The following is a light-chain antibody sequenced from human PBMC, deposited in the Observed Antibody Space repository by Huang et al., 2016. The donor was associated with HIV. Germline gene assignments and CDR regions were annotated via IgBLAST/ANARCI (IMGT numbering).Light chain of an antibody. V-gene: IGKV3-15*01. Sequence: EIVMTQSPATLSVSPGQSVTLSCRANRSVSTNLAWYQCRHGQAPRLLIYWSSTRAPVIPALFSGSWSGTDFSLTISSLQSEDFALYYCHQYNNWRLSFGGGTRV. CDR2: WSS. CDR3: HQYNNWRLS. CDR1: RSVSTN. J-gene: IGKJ4*01.